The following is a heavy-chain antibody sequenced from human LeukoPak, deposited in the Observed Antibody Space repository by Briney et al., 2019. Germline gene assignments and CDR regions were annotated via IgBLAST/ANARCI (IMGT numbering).Heavy chain of an antibody. V-gene: IGHV4-59*01. CDR1: GGSISTYY. CDR3: TRGLGIGYGHYYSYYVDV. D-gene: IGHD5-18*01. CDR2: VIYSGST. J-gene: IGHJ6*03. Sequence: PSETLSLTCSDSGGSISTYYWGWIRQSPGEGLEWIAYVIYSGSTNYNPSLKSRVTISVDTSKDSFSLKMTSGTAADTAVYYCTRGLGIGYGHYYSYYVDVWAIGTTVTVSS.